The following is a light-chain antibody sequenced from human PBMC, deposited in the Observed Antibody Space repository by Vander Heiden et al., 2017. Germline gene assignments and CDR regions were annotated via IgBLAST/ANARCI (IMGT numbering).Light chain of an antibody. Sequence: DIQLTNSKSFLSASVGDRVTISCRARQGISSYLACYQQKPGKAPKILIYAASTLQSVVPSRFSGSGSGTEFTLTISSLHPEDFATYYCQQLNSFPFTFGQGTKLEIK. J-gene: IGKJ2*01. CDR1: QGISSY. V-gene: IGKV1-9*01. CDR2: AAS. CDR3: QQLNSFPFT.